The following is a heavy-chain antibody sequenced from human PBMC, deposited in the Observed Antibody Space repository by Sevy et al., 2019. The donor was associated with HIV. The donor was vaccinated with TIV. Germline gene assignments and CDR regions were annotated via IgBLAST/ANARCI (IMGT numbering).Heavy chain of an antibody. D-gene: IGHD6-19*01. V-gene: IGHV1-69*13. Sequence: ASVKVSCKASGGTFSSYGISWVRQAPGQGLEWMGGIIPILGTVNYAQKFQGRVTITADESTKTAYMELSRLRSEDTAVYYCARGGGNGWYYFANWGQGTLVTVSS. CDR2: IIPILGTV. CDR1: GGTFSSYG. CDR3: ARGGGNGWYYFAN. J-gene: IGHJ4*02.